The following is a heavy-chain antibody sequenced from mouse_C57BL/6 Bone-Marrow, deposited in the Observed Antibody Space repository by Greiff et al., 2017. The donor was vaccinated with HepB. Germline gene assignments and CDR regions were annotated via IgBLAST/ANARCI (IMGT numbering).Heavy chain of an antibody. D-gene: IGHD1-3*01. CDR3: ARDRVKDYAMDY. CDR1: GFTFSSYA. Sequence: EVQLVESGGGLVKPGGSLKLSCAASGFTFSSYAMSWVRQTPEKRLEWVATISDGGSYTYYPDNVKGRSTISRDNAKNNLYLQMSHLKSEDTAMYYCARDRVKDYAMDYWGQGTSVTVSS. J-gene: IGHJ4*01. CDR2: ISDGGSYT. V-gene: IGHV5-4*01.